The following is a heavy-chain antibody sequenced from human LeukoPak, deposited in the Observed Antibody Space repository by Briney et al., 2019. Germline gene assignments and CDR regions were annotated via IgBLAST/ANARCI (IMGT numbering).Heavy chain of an antibody. CDR3: ARDIVLGNY. D-gene: IGHD2-8*01. CDR1: GFTFSSYW. CDR2: ISSSSSTI. V-gene: IGHV3-48*01. Sequence: GGSLRLSCAASGFTFSSYWMTWVRQAPGKGLEWVSYISSSSSTIYYADSVKGRFTISRDNAKNSLYLQMNSLRAEDTAVYYCARDIVLGNYWGQGTLVTVSS. J-gene: IGHJ4*02.